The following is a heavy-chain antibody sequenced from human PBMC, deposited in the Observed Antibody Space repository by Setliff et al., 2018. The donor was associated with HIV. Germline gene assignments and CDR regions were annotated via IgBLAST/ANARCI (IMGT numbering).Heavy chain of an antibody. J-gene: IGHJ6*04. CDR1: GDSVSSRSYY. V-gene: IGHV4-61*01. D-gene: IGHD1-1*01. CDR2: MYSSGST. CDR3: ARDLAGARLTIDI. Sequence: PSETLSLTCTVSGDSVSSRSYYRSWIRQPPGKGLEWIGRMYSSGSTNYNPSLKSRVSMSVDTSRNQFSLKVTSVTAADTAVYYCARDLAGARLTIDIWGKGTTVTVSS.